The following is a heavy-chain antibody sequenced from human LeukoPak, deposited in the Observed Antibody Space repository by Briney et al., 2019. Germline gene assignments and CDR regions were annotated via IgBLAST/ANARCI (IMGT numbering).Heavy chain of an antibody. CDR2: ISSHSSYI. CDR1: GYTFSNSGFS. V-gene: IGHV3-21*01. J-gene: IGHJ4*02. D-gene: IGHD6-13*01. Sequence: GGSLRLSCAASGYTFSNSGFSMSWVRQAPGKGLEWVSTISSHSSYIYYADSVKGRFTISRDNAKNSLYLQMNSLRAEDTAVYYCATSMAAAGLFDYWGQGTLVTVSS. CDR3: ATSMAAAGLFDY.